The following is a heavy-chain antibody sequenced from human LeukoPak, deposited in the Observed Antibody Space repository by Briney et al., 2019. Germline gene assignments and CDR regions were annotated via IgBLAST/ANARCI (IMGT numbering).Heavy chain of an antibody. CDR2: IYTSGST. CDR3: ARVYYDILTGYYAYNWFDP. CDR1: GGSISSYY. V-gene: IGHV4-4*07. Sequence: SETLSLTCTVSGGSISSYYWSWIRQPAGKGLEWIGRIYTSGSTNYNPSLKSRVTMSVDTSKNQFSLKLSSVTAADTAVYYCARVYYDILTGYYAYNWFDPWGQGTLVTVSS. D-gene: IGHD3-9*01. J-gene: IGHJ5*02.